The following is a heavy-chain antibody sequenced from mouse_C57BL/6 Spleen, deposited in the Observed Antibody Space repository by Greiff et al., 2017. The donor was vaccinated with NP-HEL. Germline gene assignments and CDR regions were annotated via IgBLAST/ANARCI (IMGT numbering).Heavy chain of an antibody. V-gene: IGHV1-82*01. CDR2: IYPGDGDT. Sequence: QVQLQQSGPELVKPGASVKISCKASGYAFSSSWMNWVKQRPGKGLEWIGRIYPGDGDTNYNGKFKGKATLTADKSSSTAYMQLSSLTSEDSAVYFCARFGTGDYWGQSTTLTVSS. CDR3: ARFGTGDY. CDR1: GYAFSSSW. D-gene: IGHD4-1*01. J-gene: IGHJ2*01.